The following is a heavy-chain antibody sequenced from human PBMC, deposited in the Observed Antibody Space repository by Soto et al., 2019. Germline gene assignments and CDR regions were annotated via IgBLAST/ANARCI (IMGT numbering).Heavy chain of an antibody. D-gene: IGHD3-10*01. CDR2: IYYSGST. CDR3: ARGYGSGRYYTDNNWFDP. J-gene: IGHJ5*02. CDR1: GGSISSGGYY. V-gene: IGHV4-31*03. Sequence: SETLSLTCTVSGGSISSGGYYWSWIRQHPGKGLEWIGYIYYSGSTYYNPSLKSRVTISVDTSKNQFSLKLSSVTAADTAVYYCARGYGSGRYYTDNNWFDPWGQGTLVTFSS.